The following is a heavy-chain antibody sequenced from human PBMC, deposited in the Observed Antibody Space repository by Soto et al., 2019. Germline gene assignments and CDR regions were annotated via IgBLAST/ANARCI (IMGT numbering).Heavy chain of an antibody. CDR2: INPNSGGT. D-gene: IGHD3-10*01. CDR1: GYTFTGYY. Sequence: ASVKVSFKASGYTFTGYYMHWLRQAPGQGLKWMGWINPNSGGTNYAQKFQGRVTMTRDTSISTAYMEMSRLRSDDTAVYYCARGLYYNYYGLDVWGQGTTVTVSS. V-gene: IGHV1-2*02. CDR3: ARGLYYNYYGLDV. J-gene: IGHJ6*02.